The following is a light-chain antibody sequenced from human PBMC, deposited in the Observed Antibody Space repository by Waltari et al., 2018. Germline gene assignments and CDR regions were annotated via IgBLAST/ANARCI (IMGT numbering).Light chain of an antibody. CDR3: QQYNNWPRT. Sequence: EVVMTQSPATLSVSPGERTTLSCRASQSVSTNLAWYQQRPGQAPRLLIFDASTRATGIPARFSGSGSGTDFTLTISSLQSEDLAVYYCQQYNNWPRTFGQGTRVEVK. V-gene: IGKV3-15*01. CDR1: QSVSTN. J-gene: IGKJ1*01. CDR2: DAS.